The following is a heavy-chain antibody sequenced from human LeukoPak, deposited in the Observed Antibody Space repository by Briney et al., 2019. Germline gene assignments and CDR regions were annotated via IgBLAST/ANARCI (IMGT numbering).Heavy chain of an antibody. D-gene: IGHD1-26*01. CDR3: ATYIGPDKWDASDM. V-gene: IGHV3-7*01. J-gene: IGHJ3*02. CDR1: GFTFSSYA. Sequence: GGSLRLSCAASGFTFSSYAMTWVRQAPGKGLEWVATIRVDGSVEYPVNSMKGRFTISRDNAQNSLHLQMNSLRVEDTAVYYCATYIGPDKWDASDMWGQGTLATVSP. CDR2: IRVDGSVE.